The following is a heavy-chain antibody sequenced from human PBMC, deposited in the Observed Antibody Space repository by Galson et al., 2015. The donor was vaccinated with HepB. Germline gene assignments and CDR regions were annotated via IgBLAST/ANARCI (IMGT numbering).Heavy chain of an antibody. V-gene: IGHV4-34*01. CDR1: GGSFSGYY. CDR2: INHSGST. CDR3: ARCSHSRDHRIAARPLPSYYYYYMDV. Sequence: ETLSLTCAVYGGSFSGYYWSWIRQPPGKGLEWIGEINHSGSTNYNPSLKSRVTISVDTSKNQFSLKLSSVTAADTAVYYCARCSHSRDHRIAARPLPSYYYYYMDVWGKGTTVTVSS. D-gene: IGHD6-6*01. J-gene: IGHJ6*03.